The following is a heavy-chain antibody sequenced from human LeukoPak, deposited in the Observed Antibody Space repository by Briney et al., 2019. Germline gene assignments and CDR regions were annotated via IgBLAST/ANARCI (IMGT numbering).Heavy chain of an antibody. CDR3: ARDPTGIVGATGELDY. Sequence: GGSLRLSCAASGFTFSDYYMSWIRQAPGKGLEWVSYISSSGSTIYYADSVKGRFTISRDNAKSSLYLQMNSLRAEDTAVYYCARDPTGIVGATGELDYWGQGTLVTVSS. CDR1: GFTFSDYY. D-gene: IGHD1-26*01. J-gene: IGHJ4*02. CDR2: ISSSGSTI. V-gene: IGHV3-11*01.